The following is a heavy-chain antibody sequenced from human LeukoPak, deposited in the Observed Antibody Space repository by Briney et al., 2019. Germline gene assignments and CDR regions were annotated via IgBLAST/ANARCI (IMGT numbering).Heavy chain of an antibody. CDR2: IYYSGST. Sequence: SETLSLTCTVSGGSIRSYYWSWIRQPPGKGLEWIGYIYYSGSTNYNPSLKSRVTISVDASKNQFSLKLSSVTAADTAVYYCARVYYSNSYDYWYFDLWGRGTLVTVSS. CDR3: ARVYYSNSYDYWYFDL. V-gene: IGHV4-59*01. J-gene: IGHJ2*01. D-gene: IGHD6-13*01. CDR1: GGSIRSYY.